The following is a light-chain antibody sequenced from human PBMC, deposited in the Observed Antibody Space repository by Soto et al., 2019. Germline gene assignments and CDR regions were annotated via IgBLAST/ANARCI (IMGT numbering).Light chain of an antibody. J-gene: IGKJ1*01. Sequence: DIQMTQSPSSLSASVGDRVTITCRASQSVGTYLSWYQQKQGKAPKLLINVASTLQSGVPSRFSGSGSGTEFTLTISSLQPDDFATYYCQQYNSHSPWTFGQGTKVDIK. CDR1: QSVGTY. CDR3: QQYNSHSPWT. CDR2: VAS. V-gene: IGKV1-5*01.